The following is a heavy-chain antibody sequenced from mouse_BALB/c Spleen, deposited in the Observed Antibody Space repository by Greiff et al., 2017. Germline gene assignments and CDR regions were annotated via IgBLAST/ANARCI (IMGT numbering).Heavy chain of an antibody. CDR3: ARRITTGAFDV. D-gene: IGHD2-4*01. Sequence: VQLQQSGAELVRPGSSVKISCKASGYAFSSYWMNWVKQRPGQGLEWIGQIYPGDGDTNYNGKFKGKATLTADKSSSTAYMQLSSLTSEDSAVYFCARRITTGAFDVWGAGTTVTVSS. V-gene: IGHV1-80*01. CDR1: GYAFSSYW. CDR2: IYPGDGDT. J-gene: IGHJ1*01.